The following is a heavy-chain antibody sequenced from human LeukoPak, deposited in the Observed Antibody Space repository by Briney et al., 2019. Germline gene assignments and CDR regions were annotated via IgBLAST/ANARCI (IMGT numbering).Heavy chain of an antibody. CDR3: ARPYCSSTSCYGYFEH. Sequence: GESLKISCKGSGYSFTRYWIGSVRQMPGKGLEWMGIIYPGDSDTRYSPSFQGQVTISADKSISTAYLQWSSLKASDTAMYYCARPYCSSTSCYGYFEHWGQGTLVTVSS. J-gene: IGHJ1*01. CDR1: GYSFTRYW. V-gene: IGHV5-51*01. D-gene: IGHD2-2*01. CDR2: IYPGDSDT.